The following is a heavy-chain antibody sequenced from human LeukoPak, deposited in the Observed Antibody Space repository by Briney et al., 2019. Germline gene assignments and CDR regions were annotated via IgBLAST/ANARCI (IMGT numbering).Heavy chain of an antibody. D-gene: IGHD2-2*01. V-gene: IGHV3-9*01. Sequence: GGSLRLSCAASGFTFDDYAMHWVRQAPGKGLEWVSGISWNSGRIGYADSVKGRFTISRDNAKNSLYLQMNRLRAEDTALYYCAKGTSAALTYYRMDVWGQGTTVTVSS. J-gene: IGHJ6*02. CDR1: GFTFDDYA. CDR3: AKGTSAALTYYRMDV. CDR2: ISWNSGRI.